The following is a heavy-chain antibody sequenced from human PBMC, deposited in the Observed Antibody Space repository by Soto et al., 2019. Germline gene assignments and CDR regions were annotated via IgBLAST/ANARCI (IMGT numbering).Heavy chain of an antibody. CDR3: ARGRSGDY. Sequence: QVHLVQSGAEVKKPGASVKVSCKGSGYGFTTYGITWVRQAPGQGLEWMAWISAHNGNTNYAQKLQGRVTVTRDTSTSTACMELRSLRSDDTAVYYCARGRSGDYWGQGALVTVSS. V-gene: IGHV1-18*01. CDR2: ISAHNGNT. CDR1: GYGFTTYG. J-gene: IGHJ4*02.